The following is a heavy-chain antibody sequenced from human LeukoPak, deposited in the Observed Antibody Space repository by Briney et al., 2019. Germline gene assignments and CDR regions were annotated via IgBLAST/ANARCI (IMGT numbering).Heavy chain of an antibody. V-gene: IGHV3-30*18. CDR1: GFTFSSYG. D-gene: IGHD3-22*01. J-gene: IGHJ4*02. CDR2: ISYDGSNK. CDR3: AKLYYDSSGYYYVAIDY. Sequence: GRSLRLSCAAYGFTFSSYGMHWVRQAPGKGLEWVAVISYDGSNKYYADSVTGRFTISRDNSKNTLYLQMNSLRAEDTAVYYCAKLYYDSSGYYYVAIDYWGQGTLVTVSS.